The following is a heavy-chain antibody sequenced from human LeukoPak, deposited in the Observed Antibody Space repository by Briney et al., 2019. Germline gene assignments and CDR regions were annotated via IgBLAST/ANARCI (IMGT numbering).Heavy chain of an antibody. V-gene: IGHV4-34*01. D-gene: IGHD3-10*02. CDR1: GGSFSGYY. CDR2: INHSGST. CDR3: AKHLIEEVHVLFNI. Sequence: SETLSLTCAVYGGSFSGYYWSWIRQPPGKGLEWIGEINHSGSTNYNPSLKSRVTISVDTSKNQFSLKLSSVTAADTAVYYCAKHLIEEVHVLFNIGGKG. J-gene: IGHJ6*03.